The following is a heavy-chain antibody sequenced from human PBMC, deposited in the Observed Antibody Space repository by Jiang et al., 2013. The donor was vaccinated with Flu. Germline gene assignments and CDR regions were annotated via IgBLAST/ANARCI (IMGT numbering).Heavy chain of an antibody. J-gene: IGHJ2*01. CDR2: IIPIFGTA. CDR1: GGTFSSYA. Sequence: SGAEVKKPGSSVKVSCKASGGTFSSYAISWVRQAPGQGLEWMGGIIPIFGTANYAQKFQGRVTITADESTSTAYMELSSLRSEDTAVYYCARVVDVAVAATYWYFDLWGRGTLVTVSS. V-gene: IGHV1-69*01. D-gene: IGHD6-19*01. CDR3: ARVVDVAVAATYWYFDL.